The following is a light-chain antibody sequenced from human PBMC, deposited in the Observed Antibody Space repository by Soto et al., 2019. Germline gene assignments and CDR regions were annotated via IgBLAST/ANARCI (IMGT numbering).Light chain of an antibody. CDR3: QQNNNLPLT. J-gene: IGKJ4*01. Sequence: EIVMTQSPAILSVSPGDRATLSCRASQSVSSNLAWYQRKPGQAPRLLIYRASTRATGIPARFSGSGSGTEFTLTISSLQSEDFALYYCQQNNNLPLTFGGGTKVEI. CDR2: RAS. CDR1: QSVSSN. V-gene: IGKV3-15*01.